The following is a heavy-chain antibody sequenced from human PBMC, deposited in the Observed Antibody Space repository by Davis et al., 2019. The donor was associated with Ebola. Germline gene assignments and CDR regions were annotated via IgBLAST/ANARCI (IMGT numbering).Heavy chain of an antibody. CDR3: ARFYQYYYDSSDAFDN. CDR1: GGSISSYY. CDR2: IYYSGST. D-gene: IGHD3-22*01. J-gene: IGHJ3*02. V-gene: IGHV4-59*08. Sequence: MPSETLSLTCTVSGGSISSYYWSWIRQLPGKGLEWIGYIYYSGSTNYNPSLKSRVTISVDTSKNQFSLKLSSVTAADTAVYYCARFYQYYYDSSDAFDNWGQGTMVTVSS.